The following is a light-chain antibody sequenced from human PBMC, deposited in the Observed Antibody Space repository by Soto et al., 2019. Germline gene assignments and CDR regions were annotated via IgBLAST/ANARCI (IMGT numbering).Light chain of an antibody. J-gene: IGLJ2*01. CDR1: SSDVGGYNY. CDR2: EVS. CDR3: NSYTSSTTLV. V-gene: IGLV2-14*01. Sequence: QSALTQPASVSGSPGRSITISCTGTSSDVGGYNYVSWYQQHPGKAPKLLIYEVSNRPSGVSNRFTASKSGNTASLTIPGLQAEDEADYYCNSYTSSTTLVFGGGTQLTVL.